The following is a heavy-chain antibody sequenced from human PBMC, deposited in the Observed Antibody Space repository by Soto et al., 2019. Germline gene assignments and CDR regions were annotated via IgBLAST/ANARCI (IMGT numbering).Heavy chain of an antibody. CDR3: AREAGELFNYYYYYGMDV. CDR1: GGSISSGGYS. D-gene: IGHD3-10*01. CDR2: IYHSGST. Sequence: PSETLSLTCSVSGGSISSGGYSWSWIRQPPGKGLEWIGYIYHSGSTYYNPSLKSRVTISVDRSKNQFSLKLSSVTAADTAVYYCAREAGELFNYYYYYGMDVWGQGTTVT. V-gene: IGHV4-30-2*01. J-gene: IGHJ6*02.